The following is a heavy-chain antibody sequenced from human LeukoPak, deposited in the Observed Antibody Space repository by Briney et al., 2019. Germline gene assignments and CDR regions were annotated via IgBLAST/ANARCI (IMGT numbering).Heavy chain of an antibody. CDR2: IYYSGSGST. D-gene: IGHD5-12*01. CDR1: GGSTNNYY. J-gene: IGHJ4*02. V-gene: IGHV4-59*08. Sequence: SETLSLTCTVSGGSTNNYYWSWIRQPPGKGLEWNGYIYYSGSGSTNYNPSLKSRVTISVDTSKNQFSLKLSSVTAADTAVYYCARHRGYSGYDPNVDTRGVFDYWGQGTLVTVSS. CDR3: ARHRGYSGYDPNVDTRGVFDY.